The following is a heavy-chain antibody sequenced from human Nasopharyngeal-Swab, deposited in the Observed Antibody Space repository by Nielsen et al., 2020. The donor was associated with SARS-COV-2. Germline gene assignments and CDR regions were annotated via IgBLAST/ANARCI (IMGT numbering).Heavy chain of an antibody. CDR3: ARDQSTVTVYYYYGMDV. D-gene: IGHD4-17*01. CDR2: ISAYNGNT. Sequence: ASVKVSCKASGYTFTSYAMNWVRQAPGQGLEWMGWISAYNGNTNYAQKLQGRVTMTTDTSTSTAYMELRSLRSDDTAVYYCARDQSTVTVYYYYGMDVWGQGTTVTVSS. V-gene: IGHV1-18*01. CDR1: GYTFTSYA. J-gene: IGHJ6*02.